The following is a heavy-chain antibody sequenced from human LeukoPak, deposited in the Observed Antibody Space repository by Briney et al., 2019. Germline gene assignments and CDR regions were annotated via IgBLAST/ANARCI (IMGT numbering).Heavy chain of an antibody. CDR3: ARDRAGITMIGGIDY. CDR1: GFTFSSYG. Sequence: PGGSLRLSCAASGFTFSSYGMHWVRQAPGKGLEWVAVIWYDGSNKYYADSVKGRFTISRGNSKNTLYLQMNSLRAEDTAVYYCARDRAGITMIGGIDYWGQGTLVTVSS. CDR2: IWYDGSNK. V-gene: IGHV3-33*01. D-gene: IGHD3-22*01. J-gene: IGHJ4*02.